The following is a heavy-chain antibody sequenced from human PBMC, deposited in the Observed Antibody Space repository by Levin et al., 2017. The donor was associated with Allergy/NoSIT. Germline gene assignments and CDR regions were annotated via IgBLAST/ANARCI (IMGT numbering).Heavy chain of an antibody. D-gene: IGHD3-10*01. V-gene: IGHV3-30-3*01. J-gene: IGHJ6*02. CDR3: ARRSVFTLWFGETYGMDV. CDR1: GFTFSSYA. CDR2: ISYDGSNK. Sequence: GESLKISCAASGFTFSSYAMHWVRQAPGKGLEWVAVISYDGSNKYYADSVKGRFTISRDNSKNTLYLQMNSLRAEDTAVYYCARRSVFTLWFGETYGMDVWGQGTTVTVSS.